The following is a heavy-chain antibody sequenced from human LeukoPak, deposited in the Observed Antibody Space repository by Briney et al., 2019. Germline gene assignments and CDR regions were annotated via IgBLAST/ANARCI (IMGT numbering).Heavy chain of an antibody. V-gene: IGHV3-33*01. J-gene: IGHJ3*02. CDR2: TWYDGSNN. CDR1: GFSFSEHG. D-gene: IGHD3-10*01. Sequence: PGGSLRLSCAASGFSFSEHGMHWVRQAPGKGPECVTVTWYDGSNNHYADSVKGRFTISRDNSKNTVFLEMNSLRAEDTAVYHCARDRYFGSDGFDIWGPGTMVIVSS. CDR3: ARDRYFGSDGFDI.